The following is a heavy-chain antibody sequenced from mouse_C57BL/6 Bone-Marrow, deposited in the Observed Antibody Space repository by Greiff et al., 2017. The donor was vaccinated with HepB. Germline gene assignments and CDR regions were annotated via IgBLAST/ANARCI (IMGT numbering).Heavy chain of an antibody. D-gene: IGHD2-4*01. V-gene: IGHV15-2*01. J-gene: IGHJ4*01. CDR1: DSEVFPIAY. CDR3: ARHDYDAGYYAMDY. Sequence: QVQLQQSGSELRSPGSSVKLSCKDFDSEVFPIAYMSWVRQKPGHGFEWIGGILPSIGRTIYGEKFEDKATLDADTLSNTAYLELNSLTSEDSAIYYCARHDYDAGYYAMDYWGQGTSVTVSS. CDR2: ILPSIGRT.